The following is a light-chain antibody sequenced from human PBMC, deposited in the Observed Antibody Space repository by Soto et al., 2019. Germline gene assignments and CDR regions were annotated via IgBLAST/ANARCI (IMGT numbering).Light chain of an antibody. CDR3: QQRNSWPPTFT. CDR2: RAS. V-gene: IGKV3-15*01. J-gene: IGKJ5*01. Sequence: EIVMTQSPATLSVSPGERATLSCRASQSVGSDLAWYQQKPGQAPRLLIYRASSRATGIPARFSGSGSGTEFTLTITSLQSEDFAVYYCQQRNSWPPTFTFGQGTRLEIK. CDR1: QSVGSD.